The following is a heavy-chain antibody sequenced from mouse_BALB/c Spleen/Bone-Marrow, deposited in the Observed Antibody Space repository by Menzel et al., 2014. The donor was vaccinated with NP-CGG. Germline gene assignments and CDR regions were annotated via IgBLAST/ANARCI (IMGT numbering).Heavy chain of an antibody. Sequence: EVQLVESGGGLVKPGGSLKLSCAASGFTFSSYTMSWVRQTPEKRLEWVATISSGGSYTYYPDSVKGRFTISRDNAKNTLYLQESSVESEDTAIYYCTREDTNWDLDYWRQGTSLTVSS. CDR2: ISSGGSYT. J-gene: IGHJ2*02. V-gene: IGHV5-6-4*01. CDR1: GFTFSSYT. D-gene: IGHD4-1*01. CDR3: TREDTNWDLDY.